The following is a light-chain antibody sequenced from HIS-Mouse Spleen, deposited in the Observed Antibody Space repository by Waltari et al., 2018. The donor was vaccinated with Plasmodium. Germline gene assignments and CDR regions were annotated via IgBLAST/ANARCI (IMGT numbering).Light chain of an antibody. CDR2: DVS. J-gene: IGLJ2*01. CDR1: SIDVGGYHY. V-gene: IGLV2-11*01. Sequence: QSALTQPRPVSGSPGQSVTISCSGTSIDVGGYHYFLWYQQHPGKAPKLMIYDVSKRPSGVPDRFSGSKSGNTASLTISGLQAEDEADYYCCSYAGSYTWVFGGGTKLTVL. CDR3: CSYAGSYTWV.